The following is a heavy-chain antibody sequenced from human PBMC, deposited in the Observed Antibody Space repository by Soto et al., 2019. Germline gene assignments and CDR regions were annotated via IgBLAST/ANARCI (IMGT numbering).Heavy chain of an antibody. Sequence: QVQLQESGPGLVKPSETLSLTCTVSGGSVSSDTHYWSWIRQPPGKRLEWIGFIYSSGSTNYNPSLKSRVIMSVDTSKNQFSLKLRSVIVADTAGYHCARFVRSCSGTTGYTRADVWGKGTTVTVSS. CDR1: GGSVSSDTHY. J-gene: IGHJ6*04. CDR3: ARFVRSCSGTTGYTRADV. V-gene: IGHV4-61*01. CDR2: IYSSGST. D-gene: IGHD2-2*01.